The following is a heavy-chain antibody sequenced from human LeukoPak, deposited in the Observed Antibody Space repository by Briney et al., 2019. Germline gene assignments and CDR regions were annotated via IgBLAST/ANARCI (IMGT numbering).Heavy chain of an antibody. D-gene: IGHD3-16*01. Sequence: ASVKVSCKASGNSISNYAVSWVRQAPGQGSEWMGGIIPTFGTADYAQKFQGRVTITADQSTSTTYMALSSLKSEDTATYYCTTRACHAGGCSSSFYYYYGLHFWGQGTTVSVSS. CDR2: IIPTFGTA. J-gene: IGHJ6*02. CDR3: TTRACHAGGCSSSFYYYYGLHF. V-gene: IGHV1-69*13. CDR1: GNSISNYA.